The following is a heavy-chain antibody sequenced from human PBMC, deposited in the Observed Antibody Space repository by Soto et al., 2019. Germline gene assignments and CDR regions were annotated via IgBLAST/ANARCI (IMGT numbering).Heavy chain of an antibody. J-gene: IGHJ5*02. CDR2: IYYSGST. D-gene: IGHD3-22*01. CDR3: AISSGYADWFDP. V-gene: IGHV4-31*03. CDR1: GGSISSGGYY. Sequence: QVQLQESGPGLVKPSQTLSLTCTVSGGSISSGGYYWSWIRQHPGKGLEWIGYIYYSGSTYYNPSLKSRVXIXVHXSKNQFSLNLRSVTAADTAVYYCAISSGYADWFDPWGQGTLVTVSS.